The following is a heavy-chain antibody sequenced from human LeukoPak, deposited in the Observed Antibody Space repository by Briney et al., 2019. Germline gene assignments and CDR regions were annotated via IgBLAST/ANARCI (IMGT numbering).Heavy chain of an antibody. Sequence: ASVKVSCKASGGTFITYTINWVRQAPGQGLEWMGGIIPIFGTANYAQKFQGRITITADKSTSTAYMELSSLRSEDTAVYYCARLVAFDPSAFDIWGQGTMVTVSS. V-gene: IGHV1-69*06. J-gene: IGHJ3*02. CDR2: IIPIFGTA. D-gene: IGHD3-9*01. CDR1: GGTFITYT. CDR3: ARLVAFDPSAFDI.